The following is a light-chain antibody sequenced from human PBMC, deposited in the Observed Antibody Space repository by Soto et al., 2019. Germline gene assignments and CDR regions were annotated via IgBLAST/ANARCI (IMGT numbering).Light chain of an antibody. Sequence: EIVLTQSPDTLSLSPGERATLSCRASQSVRSSLAGYQQKPGQAPWLLIYDASNRATGIPARFSGSGSGTDFTLTISSLEPEDFAVYYCQQRSNWPPEVTFGPGTKVDIK. J-gene: IGKJ3*01. V-gene: IGKV3-11*01. CDR3: QQRSNWPPEVT. CDR1: QSVRSS. CDR2: DAS.